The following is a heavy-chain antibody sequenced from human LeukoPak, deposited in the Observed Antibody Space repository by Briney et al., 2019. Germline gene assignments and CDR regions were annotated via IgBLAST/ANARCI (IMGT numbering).Heavy chain of an antibody. CDR3: ARAPMIVVVFPPRLDF. Sequence: ASVKVSCKTSGYTFTGYYMHWVRQAPGQGLEWMGWINPNSGGTNYAQKFQGRVTMTSDTSISTAYMELSSLRSDDTAMYYCARAPMIVVVFPPRLDFWGQGTLVTVSS. CDR2: INPNSGGT. J-gene: IGHJ4*02. D-gene: IGHD3-22*01. V-gene: IGHV1-2*02. CDR1: GYTFTGYY.